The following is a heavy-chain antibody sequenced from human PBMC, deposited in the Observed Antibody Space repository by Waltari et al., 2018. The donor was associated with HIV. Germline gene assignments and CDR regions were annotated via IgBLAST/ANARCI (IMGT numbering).Heavy chain of an antibody. V-gene: IGHV3-66*02. CDR1: GFIVRGNH. CDR2: IYGGDNT. CDR3: SRRSGTTIFPATHHGMDV. Sequence: LVESGGGLVPPGGSLRLSCAVSGFIVRGNHISWVRQAPGKGLEWVSIIYGGDNTHYADAVKGRFTISRDNSKNTGYLQMNSLRGEDTAVYFCSRRSGTTIFPATHHGMDVWGQGTTVTVSS. J-gene: IGHJ6*02. D-gene: IGHD3-9*01.